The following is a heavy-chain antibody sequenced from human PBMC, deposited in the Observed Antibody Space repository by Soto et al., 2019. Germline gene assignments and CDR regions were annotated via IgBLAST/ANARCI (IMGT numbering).Heavy chain of an antibody. CDR1: GFTFSSYS. CDR3: AREVSGYGSGWYVVFDY. J-gene: IGHJ4*02. D-gene: IGHD6-19*01. CDR2: ISSSSSTI. V-gene: IGHV3-48*02. Sequence: EVQLVESGGGLVQPGGSLRLSCAASGFTFSSYSMNWVRQAPGKGLEWVSYISSSSSTIYYADSVKGRFTISRDKDKNSLHLQMNSLRDEDTAVYYCAREVSGYGSGWYVVFDYWGQGTLVTVSS.